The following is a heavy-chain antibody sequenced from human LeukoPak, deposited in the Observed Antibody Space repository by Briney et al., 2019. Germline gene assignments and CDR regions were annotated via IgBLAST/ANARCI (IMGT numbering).Heavy chain of an antibody. J-gene: IGHJ4*02. D-gene: IGHD6-6*01. CDR1: GFTFSSYS. V-gene: IGHV3-21*01. Sequence: GGSLRLSCAASGFTFSSYSMNWVRQAPGKGLEWVSSISSSSSYIHYADSVKGRFTISRDNAKNSLYLQMNSLRAEDTAVYYCARESEYSTNAFDYWGQGTLVTVSP. CDR3: ARESEYSTNAFDY. CDR2: ISSSSSYI.